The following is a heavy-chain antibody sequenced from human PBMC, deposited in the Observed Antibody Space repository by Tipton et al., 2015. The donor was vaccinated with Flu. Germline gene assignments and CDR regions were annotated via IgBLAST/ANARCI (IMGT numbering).Heavy chain of an antibody. Sequence: GEALGSNYFWGWIRQLPGKGLEWIGRIYTSGSTNYNPSLKSRVTISVDTSKNQFSLKLSSVTAADTAVYYCARGRKVTGYFDSWGQGTLVTVSS. D-gene: IGHD1-14*01. J-gene: IGHJ4*02. CDR3: ARGRKVTGYFDS. CDR2: IYTSGST. CDR1: GEALGSNYF. V-gene: IGHV4-38-2*02.